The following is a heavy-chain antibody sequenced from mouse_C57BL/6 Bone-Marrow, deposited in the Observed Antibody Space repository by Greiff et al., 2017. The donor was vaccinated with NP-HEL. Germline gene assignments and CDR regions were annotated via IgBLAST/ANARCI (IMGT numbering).Heavy chain of an antibody. J-gene: IGHJ2*01. Sequence: DVKLVESGGDLVKPGGSLKLSCAASGFTFSSYGMSWVRQTPDKRLEWVATISSGGSYTYYPDSVKGRFTISRDNAKNTLYLQMSSLKSEDTAMYYCARAYPLFDYWGQGTTLTVSS. D-gene: IGHD2-10*01. CDR2: ISSGGSYT. CDR3: ARAYPLFDY. V-gene: IGHV5-6*02. CDR1: GFTFSSYG.